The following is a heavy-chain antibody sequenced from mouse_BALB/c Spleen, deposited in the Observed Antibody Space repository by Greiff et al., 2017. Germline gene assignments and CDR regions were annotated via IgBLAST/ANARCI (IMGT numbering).Heavy chain of an antibody. J-gene: IGHJ3*01. V-gene: IGHV1-4*02. D-gene: IGHD2-4*01. Sequence: QVQLQQSAAELARPGASVKMSCKASGYTFTSYTMHWVKQRPGQGLEWIGYINPSSGYTEYNQKFKDKTTLTADKSSSTAYMQLSSLTSEDSAVYYCARSRDYDDWFAYWGQGTLVTVSA. CDR1: GYTFTSYT. CDR2: INPSSGYT. CDR3: ARSRDYDDWFAY.